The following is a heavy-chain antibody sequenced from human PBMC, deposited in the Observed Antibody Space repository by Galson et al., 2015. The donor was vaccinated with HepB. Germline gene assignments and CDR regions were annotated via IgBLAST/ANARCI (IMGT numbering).Heavy chain of an antibody. CDR3: ARGFAVNTANDAFDI. V-gene: IGHV3-74*01. Sequence: SLRLSCAASGFTFSSYWMHWVRQPPGKGLVWVSRINSDGSSTSYADSVKGRFTISRDNAKNTLYLQMNSLRAEDTAVYYCARGFAVNTANDAFDIWGQGTMVTVSS. J-gene: IGHJ3*02. D-gene: IGHD5-18*01. CDR1: GFTFSSYW. CDR2: INSDGSST.